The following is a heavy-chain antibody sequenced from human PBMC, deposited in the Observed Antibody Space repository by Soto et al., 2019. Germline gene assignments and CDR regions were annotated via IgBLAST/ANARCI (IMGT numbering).Heavy chain of an antibody. V-gene: IGHV3-23*01. Sequence: EVQLLESGGDLVQPGGSLRLSCAASGFTFRSYAMSWARQAPGKGLEWVSVISGSGGTSYYADSVKGRFTISRDNSKDTLYLQMNSLRAEDTAVYYCAKQVATGTALYDYWGQGSLVTVSS. D-gene: IGHD6-13*01. CDR3: AKQVATGTALYDY. J-gene: IGHJ4*02. CDR2: ISGSGGTS. CDR1: GFTFRSYA.